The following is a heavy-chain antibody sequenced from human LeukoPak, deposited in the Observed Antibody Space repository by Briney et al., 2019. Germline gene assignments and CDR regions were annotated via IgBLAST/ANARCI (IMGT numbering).Heavy chain of an antibody. Sequence: SETLSLTCAVSGYSISSGYYWGWIRQPPGKGLEWIGSIYHSGSTYYNPSLKSRVTISVDTSKNQFSLKLSSVTAADTAVYYCARVFNWGDFDYWGQGTLVTVSS. CDR1: GYSISSGYY. J-gene: IGHJ4*02. CDR2: IYHSGST. D-gene: IGHD7-27*01. CDR3: ARVFNWGDFDY. V-gene: IGHV4-38-2*01.